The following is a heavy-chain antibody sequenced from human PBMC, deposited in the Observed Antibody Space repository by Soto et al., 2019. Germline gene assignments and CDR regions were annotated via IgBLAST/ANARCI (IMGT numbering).Heavy chain of an antibody. D-gene: IGHD2-2*01. CDR1: GCTFSSYA. CDR3: ARSVSFRYQLLKRGMDV. CDR2: IIPIFGTA. V-gene: IGHV1-69*13. J-gene: IGHJ6*02. Sequence: GASVKVSCKASGCTFSSYAISCVRQAPGQVLEWMGGIIPIFGTANYAQRFQGRVTITADESTSTAYMELSSLRSEDTAVYYCARSVSFRYQLLKRGMDVWGQGTTVTVSS.